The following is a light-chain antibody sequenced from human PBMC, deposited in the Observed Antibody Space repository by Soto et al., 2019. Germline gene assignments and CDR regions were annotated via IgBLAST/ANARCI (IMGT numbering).Light chain of an antibody. CDR1: QSVSSY. J-gene: IGKJ2*01. Sequence: EIVLTQSPATLSLSPGERATLSCRASQSVSSYLAWYQQKPGQAPRRLIYDASNRATGIPARFSGSGSGTDFTPTISSLEPEDFAVYYCQQRSNWPPYTFGQGTKLEIK. CDR2: DAS. CDR3: QQRSNWPPYT. V-gene: IGKV3-11*01.